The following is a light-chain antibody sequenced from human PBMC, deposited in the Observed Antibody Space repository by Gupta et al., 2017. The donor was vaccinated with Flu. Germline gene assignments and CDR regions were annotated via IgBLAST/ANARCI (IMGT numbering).Light chain of an antibody. CDR3: VPYRGNGVGI. CDR2: STA. V-gene: IGLV8-61*01. J-gene: IGLJ2*01. CDR1: SGAVASDHY. Sequence: TRTGGLISGAVASDHYTSWYQQHPGQDPRMLVYSTATRSSGVPGRFSGSISGHTASLTITVAQDDDDCLYCCVPYRGNGVGIFGGGTRVTVL.